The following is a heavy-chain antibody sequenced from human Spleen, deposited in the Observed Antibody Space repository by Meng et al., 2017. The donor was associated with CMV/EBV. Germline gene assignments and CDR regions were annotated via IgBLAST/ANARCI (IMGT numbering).Heavy chain of an antibody. J-gene: IGHJ5*02. D-gene: IGHD2-2*01. CDR1: GYVFRGAA. CDR3: TRLWSTGGFDP. V-gene: IGHV3-73*01. CDR2: IRTKPNGSAA. Sequence: GASGYVFRGAAIHWVRQASGKGLEWVGRIRTKPNGSAAEYAASVKGRFTISRDDSKSTAYLEMNSLKIEDTAVYYCTRLWSTGGFDPWGQGTLVTVSS.